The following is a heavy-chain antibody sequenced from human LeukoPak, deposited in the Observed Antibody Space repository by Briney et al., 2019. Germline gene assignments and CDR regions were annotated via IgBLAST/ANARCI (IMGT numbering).Heavy chain of an antibody. V-gene: IGHV3-9*01. D-gene: IGHD3-3*01. CDR1: GFTFDDYA. J-gene: IGHJ5*02. CDR3: AKDGNEWLLSNWFDP. CDR2: ISWNSGSI. Sequence: PGGSLRLSCAASGFTFDDYAMHWVRQAPGKGLEWVSGISWNSGSIGYADSVKGRFTISRDNAKNSLYLQMNNLRAEDTALYYCAKDGNEWLLSNWFDPWGQGTLVTVSS.